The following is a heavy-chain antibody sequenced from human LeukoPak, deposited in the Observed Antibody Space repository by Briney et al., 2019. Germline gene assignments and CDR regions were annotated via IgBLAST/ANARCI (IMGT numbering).Heavy chain of an antibody. Sequence: GGSLRLSCVGSGFTFSGNSMNWVRQAPGRGLEWVSHISASSTIIHYAVSVKGRVTISRDNAKNSVFLQMNRLRVEDTAVYYCTTSRHSSSWYYNDYWGQGILVTVS. V-gene: IGHV3-48*01. CDR1: GFTFSGNS. J-gene: IGHJ4*02. CDR2: ISASSTII. D-gene: IGHD6-13*01. CDR3: TTSRHSSSWYYNDY.